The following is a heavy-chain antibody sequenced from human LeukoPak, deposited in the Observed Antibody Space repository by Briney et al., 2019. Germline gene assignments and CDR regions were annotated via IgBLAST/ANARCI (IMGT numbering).Heavy chain of an antibody. V-gene: IGHV1-8*03. D-gene: IGHD3-10*01. CDR3: ARAQPSYYYGSGYMDV. CDR1: GYTFTSYD. Sequence: ASVKVSCKASGYTFTSYDINWVRQATGQGLEWMGWMNPNSGNTGYAQKFQGRVTITADKSTSTAYMELSSLRSEDTAVYYCARAQPSYYYGSGYMDVWGKGTTVTASS. CDR2: MNPNSGNT. J-gene: IGHJ6*03.